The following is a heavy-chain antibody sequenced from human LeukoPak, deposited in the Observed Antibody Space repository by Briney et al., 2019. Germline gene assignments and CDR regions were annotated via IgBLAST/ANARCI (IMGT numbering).Heavy chain of an antibody. CDR2: ISGGST. D-gene: IGHD3-22*01. CDR1: GFTFSSYA. J-gene: IGHJ4*02. V-gene: IGHV3-23*01. CDR3: AKGPYYYDSSGYNLLDY. Sequence: GGSLRLSCAASGFTFSSYAMSWVRQAPGKGLEWVSAISGGSTYYADSVKGRFTISRDNSKNTLYLQMNSLRAEDTAVYYCAKGPYYYDSSGYNLLDYWGQGTLVTVSS.